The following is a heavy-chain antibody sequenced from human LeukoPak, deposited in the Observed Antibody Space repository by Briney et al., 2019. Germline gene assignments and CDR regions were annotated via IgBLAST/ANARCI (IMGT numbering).Heavy chain of an antibody. CDR1: GFTFSSYA. J-gene: IGHJ4*02. CDR2: ISGSGGGT. Sequence: GGSLRLSCAASGFTFSSYAMSWVRQAPGKGLEWVSAISGSGGGTYYADSVKGRFTISRDNSKNTLYLQMNSLRAEDTAVYYCARARGYSGYGGIDYWGQGTLVTVSS. V-gene: IGHV3-23*01. CDR3: ARARGYSGYGGIDY. D-gene: IGHD5-12*01.